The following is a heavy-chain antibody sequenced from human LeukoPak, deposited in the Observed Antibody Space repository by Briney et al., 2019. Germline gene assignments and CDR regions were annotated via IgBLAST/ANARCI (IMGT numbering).Heavy chain of an antibody. V-gene: IGHV6-1*01. D-gene: IGHD3-3*01. CDR1: GDSVSSNSAA. CDR3: AREGLMYYDFWSGQYDAFDI. J-gene: IGHJ3*02. Sequence: SQTLSLTCAISGDSVSSNSAAWNWIRQSPSRGLEWLGRTYYRSKWYNDYAVSVKSRITINSDTSKNHFSLQLNSVTPEDTAVYYCAREGLMYYDFWSGQYDAFDIWGQGTMVTVSS. CDR2: TYYRSKWYN.